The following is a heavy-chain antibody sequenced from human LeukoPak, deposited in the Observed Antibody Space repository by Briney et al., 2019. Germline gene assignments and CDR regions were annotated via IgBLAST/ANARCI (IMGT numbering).Heavy chain of an antibody. CDR2: IDPSDSYT. V-gene: IGHV5-10-1*01. CDR3: ASLNSGSYYGLGFFDL. CDR1: GYSFTSYW. Sequence: GESLRISCKGSGYSFTSYWISWVRQMPARGLEWMGRIDPSDSYTNYSPSFQGHVTISADKSISTTYLQWNSLEASDTAMYYCASLNSGSYYGLGFFDLWGRGTLVTVSS. J-gene: IGHJ2*01. D-gene: IGHD1-26*01.